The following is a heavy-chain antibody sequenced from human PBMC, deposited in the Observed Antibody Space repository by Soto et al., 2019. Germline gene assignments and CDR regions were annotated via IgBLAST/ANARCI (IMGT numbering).Heavy chain of an antibody. Sequence: EVQLKESGGGLVQPGGSLRLSCAASGFTFRRYSMHWVRPAPGKGLEWVSFISSSGRTIYYPASVKGRFPISRDNATHALTLQMTTWRHEDTAVYYCASARDYGANTPYVESWGPGTLVTVST. CDR3: ASARDYGANTPYVES. CDR2: ISSSGRTI. V-gene: IGHV3-48*02. D-gene: IGHD4-17*01. J-gene: IGHJ4*02. CDR1: GFTFRRYS.